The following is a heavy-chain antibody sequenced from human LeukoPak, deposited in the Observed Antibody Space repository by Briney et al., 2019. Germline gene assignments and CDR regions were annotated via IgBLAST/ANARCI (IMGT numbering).Heavy chain of an antibody. CDR1: GYTFTSYY. J-gene: IGHJ4*02. CDR2: IDPSGGST. V-gene: IGHV1-46*01. D-gene: IGHD2-2*01. CDR3: ARGSTYCSSISCPMINCDY. Sequence: ASVKVSCKASGYTFTSYYMHWVRQAPGQGLEWMGVIDPSGGSTRYPQKFQGRVTMTGDTSTSTVYMELSSLRFEDTAVYYCARGSTYCSSISCPMINCDYWGRGTLVTVSS.